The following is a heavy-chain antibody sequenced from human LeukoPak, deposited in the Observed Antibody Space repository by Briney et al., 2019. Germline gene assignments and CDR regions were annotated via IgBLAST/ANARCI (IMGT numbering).Heavy chain of an antibody. V-gene: IGHV1-8*01. D-gene: IGHD6-13*01. J-gene: IGHJ4*02. CDR1: GYTFTIHD. CDR2: MNPNSGNT. CDR3: ASALKRGSAGTLIDY. Sequence: ASVTVSCKASGYTFTIHDINWVRQATGQGLEWMGWMNPNSGNTGYAQKFQDRVTMTRNTSISTAYMELSSLESEDTAVYYCASALKRGSAGTLIDYWGQGTLATVSS.